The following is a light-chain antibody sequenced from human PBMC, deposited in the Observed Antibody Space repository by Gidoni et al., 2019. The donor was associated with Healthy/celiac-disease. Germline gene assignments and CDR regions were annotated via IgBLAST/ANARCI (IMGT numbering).Light chain of an antibody. J-gene: IGKJ4*01. CDR2: DAS. V-gene: IGKV3-11*01. CDR1: QSVSSF. Sequence: ELVLTQSPATLSLSPGEGDTLSCRASQSVSSFLAWYQQRPGQAPRLLIYDASNRATGIPARFSGSGSGTDFTLTIRSLEPEDFAVYYCQQRTNGLTFGGXTKVEIK. CDR3: QQRTNGLT.